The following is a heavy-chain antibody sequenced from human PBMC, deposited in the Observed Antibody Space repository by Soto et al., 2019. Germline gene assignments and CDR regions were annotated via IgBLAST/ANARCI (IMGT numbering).Heavy chain of an antibody. D-gene: IGHD1-26*01. CDR2: INAGYGNT. Sequence: ASVKVSGRASGYTFSSYAMHWVRQAPGQRLGWMGWINAGYGNTKSSQKFQDRVTISRDTSASTAYMELSRLRSDDTAVYYCARDRMPTTILNWFDPWGQGTLHTVSS. J-gene: IGHJ5*02. CDR3: ARDRMPTTILNWFDP. V-gene: IGHV1-3*01. CDR1: GYTFSSYA.